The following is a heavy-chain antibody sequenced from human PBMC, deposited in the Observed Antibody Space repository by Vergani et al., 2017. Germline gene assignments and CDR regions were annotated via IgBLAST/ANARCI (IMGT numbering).Heavy chain of an antibody. CDR2: IIPILGIA. CDR3: ARVGANWAGRDY. J-gene: IGHJ4*02. D-gene: IGHD7-27*01. Sequence: QVQLVQSGAEVKKPGSSVKVSCKSSGGTFSSYAISWVRQAPGQGLEWMGRIIPILGIANYAQKFQGRVTITADKSTSTAYMELSSLRSEETAVYYCARVGANWAGRDYWGQGTLVTVSS. CDR1: GGTFSSYA. V-gene: IGHV1-69*04.